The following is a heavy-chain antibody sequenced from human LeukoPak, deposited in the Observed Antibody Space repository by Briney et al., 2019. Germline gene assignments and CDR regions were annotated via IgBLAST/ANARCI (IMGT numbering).Heavy chain of an antibody. CDR1: GFTVSSNY. CDR3: VRDGSGSRTFYFDY. D-gene: IGHD1-26*01. CDR2: IYTGGIT. V-gene: IGHV3-66*01. J-gene: IGHJ4*02. Sequence: GGSLRLSCAASGFTVSSNYMGWVRQAPGKGLEWVSLIYTGGITDYADSVKARFTISRDSSKNTLYLQLNSLRAEDTALYYCVRDGSGSRTFYFDYWGQGTLVTVSS.